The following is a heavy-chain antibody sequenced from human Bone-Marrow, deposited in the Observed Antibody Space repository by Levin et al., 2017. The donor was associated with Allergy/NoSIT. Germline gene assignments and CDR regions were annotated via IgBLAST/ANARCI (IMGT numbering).Heavy chain of an antibody. V-gene: IGHV4-59*01. CDR2: IKNSGTT. Sequence: PSETLSLTCSVSGGSISNSYWSWIRQAPGKGLEWIGYIKNSGTTKYNPSLNSRVTISADTSKNQVSLRLTSVTAADTAVYYCASLGYTISYYGYAVDVWGQGTTVTVSS. CDR1: GGSISNSY. CDR3: ASLGYTISYYGYAVDV. D-gene: IGHD5-12*01. J-gene: IGHJ6*02.